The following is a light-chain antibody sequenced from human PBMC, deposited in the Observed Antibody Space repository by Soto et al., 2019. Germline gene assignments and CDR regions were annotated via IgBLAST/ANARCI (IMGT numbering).Light chain of an antibody. J-gene: IGKJ2*01. CDR1: ESISRW. Sequence: DIQMTQSPSTLSASVGDRVTITCRASESISRWLAWYQQKPGKAPKLLIYRASTLENGVPSRISGSGSGTDFTLTISNLQPDDFATYYCQQYKSYSPYTFGQGTKRDIK. CDR2: RAS. V-gene: IGKV1-5*03. CDR3: QQYKSYSPYT.